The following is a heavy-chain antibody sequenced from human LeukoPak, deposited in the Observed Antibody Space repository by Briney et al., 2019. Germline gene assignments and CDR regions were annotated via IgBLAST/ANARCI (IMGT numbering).Heavy chain of an antibody. D-gene: IGHD2-15*01. Sequence: ASVKVSCRASGYTFNNYGISWVRQAPGQGLEWMGRISAYNGNTNYAQKVQGRVTMTTDTSTSTAYMELRSLRSDDTAVYYCARDSADCSGGSCYSAEYFQHWGQGTLVTVSS. J-gene: IGHJ1*01. V-gene: IGHV1-18*01. CDR3: ARDSADCSGGSCYSAEYFQH. CDR2: ISAYNGNT. CDR1: GYTFNNYG.